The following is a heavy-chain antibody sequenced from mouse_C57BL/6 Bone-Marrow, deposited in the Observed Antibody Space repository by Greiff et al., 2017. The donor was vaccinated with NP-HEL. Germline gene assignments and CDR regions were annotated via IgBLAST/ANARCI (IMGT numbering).Heavy chain of an antibody. V-gene: IGHV1-76*01. CDR2: IYPGSGNT. J-gene: IGHJ3*01. Sequence: VKLVESGAELVRPGASVKLSCKASGYTFTDYYINWVKQRPGQGLEWIARIYPGSGNTYYNEKFKGKATLTAEKSSSTAYMQLSSLTSEDSAVYVCARGDYGSSWGFAYWGQGTLVTVSA. CDR1: GYTFTDYY. CDR3: ARGDYGSSWGFAY. D-gene: IGHD1-1*01.